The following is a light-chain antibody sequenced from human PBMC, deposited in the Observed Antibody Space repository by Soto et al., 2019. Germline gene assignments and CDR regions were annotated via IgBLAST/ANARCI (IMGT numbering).Light chain of an antibody. J-gene: IGKJ4*01. CDR1: QSVTSSY. CDR3: QQYGRSPLT. CDR2: GAS. Sequence: EIVLTQSPGTLSLSPGERATLSCRASQSVTSSYLAWYQQRPGQAPRLLIYGASSRATDIPDRFSGSGSGTDFTLTISRLDPEDFAVYYCQQYGRSPLTFGGGTKVEI. V-gene: IGKV3-20*01.